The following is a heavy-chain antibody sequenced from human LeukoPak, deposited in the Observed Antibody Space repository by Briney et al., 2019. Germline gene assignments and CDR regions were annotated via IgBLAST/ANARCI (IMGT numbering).Heavy chain of an antibody. CDR2: IIPIFDTA. V-gene: IGHV1-69*01. D-gene: IGHD5-12*01. Sequence: GASVKVSCKASGGTFSSYAISWVRQAPGQGLEWMGGIIPIFDTANYAQKFQGRVTITADESTSTAYMGLSSLRSEDTAVYYCARGGGYSGYEDYWGQGTLVTVSS. CDR3: ARGGGYSGYEDY. CDR1: GGTFSSYA. J-gene: IGHJ4*02.